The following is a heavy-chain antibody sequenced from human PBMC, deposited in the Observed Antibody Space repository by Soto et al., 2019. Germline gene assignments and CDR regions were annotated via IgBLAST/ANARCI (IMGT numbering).Heavy chain of an antibody. Sequence: EVQLVESGGGLVQPGGSLRLSCAASGFTFSSYWMSWVRQAPGKGLEWVANIKQDGSEKYYVDSVKGRFTISRDNAKNSLYLQMNSLRAEDTAVYYCARDSDGLLWFGVTDWFDPWGQGTLVTVSS. V-gene: IGHV3-7*04. CDR1: GFTFSSYW. J-gene: IGHJ5*02. CDR2: IKQDGSEK. CDR3: ARDSDGLLWFGVTDWFDP. D-gene: IGHD3-10*01.